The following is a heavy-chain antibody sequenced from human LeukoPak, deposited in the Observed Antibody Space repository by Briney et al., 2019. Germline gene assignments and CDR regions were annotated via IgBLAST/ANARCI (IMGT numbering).Heavy chain of an antibody. CDR3: ARRGCSSTSCYPFDC. V-gene: IGHV5-51*01. CDR2: IYPGDSDT. Sequence: GASLQISCEGSGSIFTSYWIGWVRPLPGKGVEWMGIIYPGDSDTKYSPSFQGQVTISADKSISTAYLQWSSLKASDTAMYYCARRGCSSTSCYPFDCWGQGTLVTVSS. CDR1: GSIFTSYW. D-gene: IGHD2-2*01. J-gene: IGHJ4*02.